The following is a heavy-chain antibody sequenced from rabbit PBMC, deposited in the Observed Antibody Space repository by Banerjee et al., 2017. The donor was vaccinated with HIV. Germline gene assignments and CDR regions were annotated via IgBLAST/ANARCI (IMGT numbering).Heavy chain of an antibody. J-gene: IGHJ4*01. Sequence: QEQLEESGGGLVKPEGSLTLTCTASGFDLSSGYDMCWVRQAPGKGLEWIACMDAGSSGSTYYASWAKGRFTISKTSSTTVTLQMTSLTAADTATYFCARGAYGTGNSYFTLWGPGTLVTVS. V-gene: IGHV1S45*01. CDR3: ARGAYGTGNSYFTL. CDR1: GFDLSSGYD. D-gene: IGHD8-1*01. CDR2: MDAGSSGST.